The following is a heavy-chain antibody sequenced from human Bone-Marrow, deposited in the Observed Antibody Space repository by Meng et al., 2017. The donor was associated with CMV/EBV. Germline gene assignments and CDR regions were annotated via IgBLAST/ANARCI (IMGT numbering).Heavy chain of an antibody. V-gene: IGHV3-7*01. Sequence: GESLKISCAASGFTFSSYWMSWVRQAPGKGLEWVANIKQDGSEKYYVDSVKGRFTISRDNAKNSLYLQMNSLRAEDTAVYYCARDSGSIAAAADYYYYGMDVWGQGTTVTVSS. CDR2: IKQDGSEK. J-gene: IGHJ6*02. CDR3: ARDSGSIAAAADYYYYGMDV. CDR1: GFTFSSYW. D-gene: IGHD6-13*01.